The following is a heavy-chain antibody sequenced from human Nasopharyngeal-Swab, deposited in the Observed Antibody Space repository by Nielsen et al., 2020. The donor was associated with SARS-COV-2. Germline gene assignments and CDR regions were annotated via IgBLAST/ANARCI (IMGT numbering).Heavy chain of an antibody. D-gene: IGHD1-26*01. V-gene: IGHV3-30*18. Sequence: SCAASGFTFSSSGMHWVRQAPGKGLEWVAVISYDGSNKYYADSVKGRFTISRDNSKNTMYLQMNSLRAEDTAMYYCAKDRVGNYYYGMDVWGQGTTVTVSS. CDR2: ISYDGSNK. J-gene: IGHJ6*02. CDR3: AKDRVGNYYYGMDV. CDR1: GFTFSSSG.